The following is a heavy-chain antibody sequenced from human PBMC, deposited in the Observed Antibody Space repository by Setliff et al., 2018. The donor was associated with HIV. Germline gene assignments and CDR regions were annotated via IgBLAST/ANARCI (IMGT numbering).Heavy chain of an antibody. CDR1: GGSISSSSSY. CDR3: ARHSGLGGYYSPFDY. V-gene: IGHV4-39*01. CDR2: IYYSGST. Sequence: LSLTCIVSGGSISSSSSYWGWIRQPPGKGLQWIGNIYYSGSTYYNPSLKSRVTISLDTSKNQFSLKLSSVTAADTTVYYCARHSGLGGYYSPFDYWGPGTLVTVSS. D-gene: IGHD3-22*01. J-gene: IGHJ4*02.